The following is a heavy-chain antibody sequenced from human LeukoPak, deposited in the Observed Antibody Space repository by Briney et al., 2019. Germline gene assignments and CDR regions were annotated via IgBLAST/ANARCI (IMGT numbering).Heavy chain of an antibody. CDR1: GFTFADYA. D-gene: IGHD1-26*01. J-gene: IGHJ4*02. CDR2: ISGDGGST. CDR3: AKAVYGSWYYFDY. Sequence: PGGSLRLSCAASGFTFADYAIHWVRQAPGEGLEWVSLISGDGGSTYYADSVKGRFTISRDNSKNSLYLQMNSLRTEDTALYYCAKAVYGSWYYFDYWGQGTLVTVSS. V-gene: IGHV3-43*02.